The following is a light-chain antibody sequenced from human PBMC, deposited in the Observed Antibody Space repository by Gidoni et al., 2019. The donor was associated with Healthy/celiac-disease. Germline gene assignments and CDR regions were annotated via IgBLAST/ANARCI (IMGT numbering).Light chain of an antibody. CDR3: QQSYSTPQT. J-gene: IGKJ5*01. CDR1: QSINSY. V-gene: IGKV1-39*01. Sequence: DIPMTQSPSSLSASVGDRVTITCRASQSINSYLNWYQQKPGKAPKLLIYAASSLQSGVPSRFSGSGSGTDFTLTISSLQPEDFATYYCQQSYSTPQTFXXXTRLEIK. CDR2: AAS.